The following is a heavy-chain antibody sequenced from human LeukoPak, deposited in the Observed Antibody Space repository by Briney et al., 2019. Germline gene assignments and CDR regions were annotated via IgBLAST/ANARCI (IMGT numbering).Heavy chain of an antibody. CDR3: ARDFGDSDYRFDP. Sequence: SVKVSCKASGGTFSTYGITWVRQAPGQGLEWMGGIIPILGKTYYAQKFQGRVTITADKSTSTAYMELSSLRSDDTAVYYCARDFGDSDYRFDPWGQGTLATVSS. J-gene: IGHJ5*02. V-gene: IGHV1-69*06. CDR2: IIPILGKT. CDR1: GGTFSTYG. D-gene: IGHD4-11*01.